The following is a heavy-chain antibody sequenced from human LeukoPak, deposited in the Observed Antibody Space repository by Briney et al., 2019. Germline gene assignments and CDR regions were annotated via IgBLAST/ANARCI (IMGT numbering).Heavy chain of an antibody. CDR2: ISYDGTNK. CDR1: GFTFSDYA. Sequence: GGSLRLSCAASGFTFSDYAMHWVRQAPGKGLEWVALISYDGTNKYYAESVRSRFTISRDNSQNTLYLYMNSLTGADTSVYYCALTTIGVVYYFDYWGQGTLVTVSS. J-gene: IGHJ4*02. CDR3: ALTTIGVVYYFDY. V-gene: IGHV3-30*04. D-gene: IGHD1/OR15-1a*01.